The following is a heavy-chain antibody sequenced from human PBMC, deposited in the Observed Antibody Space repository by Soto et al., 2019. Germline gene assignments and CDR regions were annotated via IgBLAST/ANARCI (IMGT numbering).Heavy chain of an antibody. CDR1: GFTFSTYS. V-gene: IGHV3-48*02. Sequence: GGSLRLSCAASGFTFSTYSMNWVRQAPGKGLEWVSYISGTSSTKFYADSVKGRFTISRDNVKNSLYLQMNSLRDEDSAVYYCARERRYCGSTTCEGALNWFDPWGQGTLVTVSS. CDR3: ARERRYCGSTTCEGALNWFDP. J-gene: IGHJ5*02. D-gene: IGHD2-2*01. CDR2: ISGTSSTK.